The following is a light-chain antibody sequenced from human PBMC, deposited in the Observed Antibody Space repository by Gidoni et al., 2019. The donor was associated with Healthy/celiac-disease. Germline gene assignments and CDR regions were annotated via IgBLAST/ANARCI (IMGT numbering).Light chain of an antibody. CDR3: RQYSCYSPYT. CDR2: KAS. Sequence: DIQMTESPPTLSASVGDRITITCRARQSFSSWLACYQQKPGKAPNLLIYKASRLESGVPSRFSGSGSGTAFSLTISSLQPDDFATYYCRQYSCYSPYTFGQGTKLEIK. J-gene: IGKJ2*01. CDR1: QSFSSW. V-gene: IGKV1-5*03.